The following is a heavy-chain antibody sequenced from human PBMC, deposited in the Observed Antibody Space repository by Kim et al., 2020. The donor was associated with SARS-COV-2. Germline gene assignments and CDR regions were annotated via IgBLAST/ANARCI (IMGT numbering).Heavy chain of an antibody. Sequence: GRVTTSRDNSKNTLDLQMNSLRAEDTAVYYCAKDQTGWELLPYFDYWGQGTLVTVSA. V-gene: IGHV3-23*01. D-gene: IGHD1-26*01. CDR3: AKDQTGWELLPYFDY. J-gene: IGHJ4*02.